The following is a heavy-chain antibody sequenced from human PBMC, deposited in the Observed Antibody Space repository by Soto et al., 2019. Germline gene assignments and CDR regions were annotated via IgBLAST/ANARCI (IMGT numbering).Heavy chain of an antibody. Sequence: PGGSLRLSCAASGFTFSSYAMSWVRQAPGKGLEWVSAISGSGGSTYYADSVKGRFTISRDNSKNTLDLQMNSLTAEDTAVYYCARDLWSDWAAAGNYGMDVWGQGTTVTVSS. D-gene: IGHD6-13*01. CDR1: GFTFSSYA. V-gene: IGHV3-23*01. CDR2: ISGSGGST. CDR3: ARDLWSDWAAAGNYGMDV. J-gene: IGHJ6*01.